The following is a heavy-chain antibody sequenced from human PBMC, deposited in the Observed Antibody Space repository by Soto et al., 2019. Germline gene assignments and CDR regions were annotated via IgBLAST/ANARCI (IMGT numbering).Heavy chain of an antibody. J-gene: IGHJ4*02. CDR2: IYWDNDK. Sequence: QITLKESGPTLLKPTQTLTLTCAFSGFSLSSNKVGVGWIRQPPGKALEWLALIYWDNDKRYSPSLKNRLTITKDXXKXQXXLTMTNMDPVDTATYYCAHSPYDYIWGINRYSFDSWGQGTLVTVSS. CDR1: GFSLSSNKVG. CDR3: AHSPYDYIWGINRYSFDS. D-gene: IGHD3-16*02. V-gene: IGHV2-5*02.